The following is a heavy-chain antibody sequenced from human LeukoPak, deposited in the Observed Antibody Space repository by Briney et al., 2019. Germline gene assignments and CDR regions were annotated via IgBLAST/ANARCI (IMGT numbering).Heavy chain of an antibody. CDR1: GFTVSSNY. J-gene: IGHJ3*02. CDR3: ARDPYYYDSSGYPGGNAFDI. Sequence: GGSLRLSCAASGFTVSSNYMSWVRQAPGKGLEWVSVIYSGGSTYYADSVKGRFTISRDNSKNTLYLQMNSLRAEDTAVYYCARDPYYYDSSGYPGGNAFDIWGQGTMVTVSS. D-gene: IGHD3-22*01. V-gene: IGHV3-53*01. CDR2: IYSGGST.